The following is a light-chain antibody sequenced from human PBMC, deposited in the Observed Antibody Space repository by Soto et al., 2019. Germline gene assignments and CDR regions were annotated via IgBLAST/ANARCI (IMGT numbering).Light chain of an antibody. Sequence: IVSTQPPAPLSFSPEQRATLSCRASQNISTYLIWYQQKPGQAPKLLIYDVSSMATGIPARFSGSGSGTDFTLTISSLEPEDFAAYYCQQRSNWPRTFGQGTKVDIK. J-gene: IGKJ1*01. CDR3: QQRSNWPRT. CDR1: QNISTY. CDR2: DVS. V-gene: IGKV3-11*01.